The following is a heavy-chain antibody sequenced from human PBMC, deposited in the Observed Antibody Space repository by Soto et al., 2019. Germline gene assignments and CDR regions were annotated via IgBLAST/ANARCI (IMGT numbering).Heavy chain of an antibody. CDR1: GFTFSSYG. CDR3: AKTGGGSGWYPHY. CDR2: ISYDGSNK. Sequence: QVQLVESGGGVVQPGRSLRLSCAASGFTFSSYGMHWVRQAPGKGLEWVAVISYDGSNKYYADPVKGRFTISRDNSKNTLYLQMNSLRAEDTAVYYCAKTGGGSGWYPHYWGQGTLVTVSS. V-gene: IGHV3-30*18. D-gene: IGHD6-19*01. J-gene: IGHJ4*02.